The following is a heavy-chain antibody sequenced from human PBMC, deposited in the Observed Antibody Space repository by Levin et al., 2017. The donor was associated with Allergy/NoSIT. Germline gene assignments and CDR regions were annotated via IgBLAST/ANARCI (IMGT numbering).Heavy chain of an antibody. CDR1: GGSISSSSYY. D-gene: IGHD2-15*01. CDR2: IYYSGST. V-gene: IGHV4-39*07. J-gene: IGHJ5*02. Sequence: SETLSLTCTVSGGSISSSSYYWGWIRQPPGKGLEWIGSIYYSGSTYYNPSLKSRVTISVDTSKNQFSLKLSSVTAADTAVYYCARGRYCSGGSCYWNNWFDPWGQGTLVTVSS. CDR3: ARGRYCSGGSCYWNNWFDP.